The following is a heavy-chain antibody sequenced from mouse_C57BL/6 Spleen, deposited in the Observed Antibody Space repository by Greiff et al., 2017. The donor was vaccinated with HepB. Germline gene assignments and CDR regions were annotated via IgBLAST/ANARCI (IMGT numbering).Heavy chain of an antibody. CDR2: IYPGDGDT. CDR1: GYAFSSSW. D-gene: IGHD1-1*01. Sequence: VMLVESGPELVKPGASVKISCKASGYAFSSSWMNWVKQRPGKGLEWIGRIYPGDGDTNYNGKFKGKATLTADKSSSTAYMQLSSLTSEDSAVYFCAPITTVVATGAMDYWGQGTSVTVSS. J-gene: IGHJ4*01. V-gene: IGHV1-82*01. CDR3: APITTVVATGAMDY.